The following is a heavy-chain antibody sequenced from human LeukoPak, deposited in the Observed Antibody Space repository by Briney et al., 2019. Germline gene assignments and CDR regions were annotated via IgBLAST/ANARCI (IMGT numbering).Heavy chain of an antibody. Sequence: PSETLSLTCAVYGGSFSGYYWSWIRQPPGKGLEWVGEINHSGSTNYNPSPKSRVTISVDTSKNQFSLKLSSVTAADTAVYYCARGGDTAMVPREIDAFDIWGQGTMVTVSS. V-gene: IGHV4-34*01. CDR2: INHSGST. J-gene: IGHJ3*02. D-gene: IGHD5-18*01. CDR1: GGSFSGYY. CDR3: ARGGDTAMVPREIDAFDI.